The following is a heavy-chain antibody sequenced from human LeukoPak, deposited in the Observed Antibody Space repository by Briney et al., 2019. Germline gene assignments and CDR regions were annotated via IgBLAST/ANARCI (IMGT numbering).Heavy chain of an antibody. CDR2: I. V-gene: IGHV4-34*01. CDR1: GGSFSGYY. CDR3: ARGRTYYYDTSGYYPSIYYGMDV. D-gene: IGHD3-22*01. J-gene: IGHJ6*02. Sequence: PSETLSLTCAVSGGSFSGYYWYWIRQPPGKGLEWIGEIYNPPLKSRATLSVDTSKNQFSLNLTSVTAADTAVYYCARGRTYYYDTSGYYPSIYYGMDVWGQGTTVIVSS.